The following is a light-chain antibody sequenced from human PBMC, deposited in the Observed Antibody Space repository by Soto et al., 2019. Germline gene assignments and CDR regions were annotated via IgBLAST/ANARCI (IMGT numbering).Light chain of an antibody. CDR1: QSIDTW. Sequence: DIQMTQSPATLAASVGDRVSLTCRASQSIDTWLAWYQQKPGKAPNLLIYKASRLESGVPSRFSGSGSGTEFTLTTSSLQPEDFGSYYCQEYKNDYGTFGQGTKVEIK. V-gene: IGKV1-5*03. J-gene: IGKJ1*01. CDR3: QEYKNDYGT. CDR2: KAS.